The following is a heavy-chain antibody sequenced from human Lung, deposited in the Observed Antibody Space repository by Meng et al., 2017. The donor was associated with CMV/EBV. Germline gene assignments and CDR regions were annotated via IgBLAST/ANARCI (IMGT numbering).Heavy chain of an antibody. J-gene: IGHJ4*02. CDR2: INHSGNT. Sequence: SETLSLTCAVYGGSFSEYDWSWIRQSPGKGLKWIGEINHSGNTTYNPSLKSRATISIDASKRQFSLKLYSVTAADTAVYYCARRSPNWGLGDWGQGTLVTVSS. D-gene: IGHD7-27*01. CDR1: GGSFSEYD. V-gene: IGHV4-34*01. CDR3: ARRSPNWGLGD.